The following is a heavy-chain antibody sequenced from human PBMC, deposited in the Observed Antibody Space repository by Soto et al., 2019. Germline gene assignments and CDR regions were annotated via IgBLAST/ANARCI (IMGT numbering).Heavy chain of an antibody. V-gene: IGHV3-74*01. D-gene: IGHD3-10*01. CDR2: INSDGSST. Sequence: GGSLRLSCAASGLTFSSYWMHWVRQAPGKGLVWVSRINSDGSSTNYADSVKGRFTISRDNAKNTLYLQMNSLRAEDTAVYYCARAQSYVLPDYWGQGTLVTVSS. CDR3: ARAQSYVLPDY. J-gene: IGHJ4*02. CDR1: GLTFSSYW.